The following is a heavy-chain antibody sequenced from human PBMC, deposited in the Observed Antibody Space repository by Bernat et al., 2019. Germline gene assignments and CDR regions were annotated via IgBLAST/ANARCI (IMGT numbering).Heavy chain of an antibody. CDR1: GFTFSNAW. Sequence: EVQLVESGGGLVKPGGSLRLSCAASGFTFSNAWMSWVRQAPGKGLEWVGRIKSKTDGGTTDYAAPVKGRFTISRDDSKNTLYLQMNSLKTEDTAVYYCTTGLYGSGSYYIFDAFDIWGQGTMVTVSS. V-gene: IGHV3-15*01. J-gene: IGHJ3*02. CDR2: IKSKTDGGTT. D-gene: IGHD3-10*01. CDR3: TTGLYGSGSYYIFDAFDI.